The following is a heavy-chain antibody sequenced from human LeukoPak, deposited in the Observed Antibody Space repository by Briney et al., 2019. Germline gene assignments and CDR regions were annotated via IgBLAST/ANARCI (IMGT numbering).Heavy chain of an antibody. CDR2: IYYSGST. V-gene: IGHV4-61*08. J-gene: IGHJ3*02. CDR1: GGSISSGGYY. CDR3: ARWLQLGAYDAFDI. D-gene: IGHD5-24*01. Sequence: SETLSLTCTVSGGSISSGGYYWSWIRQHPGKGLEWIGYIYYSGSTNYNPSLKSRVTISVDTSKNQFSLKLSSVTAADTAVYYCARWLQLGAYDAFDIWGQGTMVTVSS.